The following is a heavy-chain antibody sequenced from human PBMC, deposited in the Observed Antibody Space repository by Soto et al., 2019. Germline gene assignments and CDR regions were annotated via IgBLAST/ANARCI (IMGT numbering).Heavy chain of an antibody. CDR1: GGSFSGYY. CDR2: INHSGST. V-gene: IGHV4-34*01. D-gene: IGHD6-19*01. J-gene: IGHJ4*02. CDR3: ARGDRQLAIAVAGLDFDY. Sequence: QVQLQQWGAGLLKPSETLSLTCAVYGGSFSGYYWRWIRQPPGKGLEWIGEINHSGSTNYNPSLKSRVTISVDTSKNRFSLKLSSVTAADTAVYYCARGDRQLAIAVAGLDFDYWGQGTLVTVSS.